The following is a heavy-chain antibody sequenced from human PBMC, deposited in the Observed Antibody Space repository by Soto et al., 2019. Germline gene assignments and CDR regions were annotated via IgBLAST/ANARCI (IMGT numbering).Heavy chain of an antibody. CDR3: ARENHVWGSETRYYFDY. CDR2: IYTSGST. Sequence: SETLSLTCTVSGGSISSYYWSWIRQPAGKGLEWIGRIYTSGSTNYNPSLKSRVTMSVDTSKNQFSLKLSSVTAADTAVYYCARENHVWGSETRYYFDYWGQGTLVTVSS. J-gene: IGHJ4*02. D-gene: IGHD3-16*01. CDR1: GGSISSYY. V-gene: IGHV4-4*07.